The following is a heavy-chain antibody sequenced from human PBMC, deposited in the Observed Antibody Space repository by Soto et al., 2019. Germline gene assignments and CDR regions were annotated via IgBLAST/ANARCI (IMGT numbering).Heavy chain of an antibody. CDR3: ARGGYCSGGSCLDGMDV. CDR2: ILSDGSAK. V-gene: IGHV3-30-3*01. Sequence: SGGSLRLSCGVSGFTLSRYTMHWFRQAPGKGLEWVALILSDGSAKYYADSVKGRFTISGDDSLYLEMTSLRGEDTAVYYCARGGYCSGGSCLDGMDVWGQGTTVTVSS. D-gene: IGHD2-15*01. J-gene: IGHJ6*02. CDR1: GFTLSRYT.